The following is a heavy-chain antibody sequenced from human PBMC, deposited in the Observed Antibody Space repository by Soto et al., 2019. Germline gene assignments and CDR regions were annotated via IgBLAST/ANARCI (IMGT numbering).Heavy chain of an antibody. J-gene: IGHJ4*02. CDR3: ARGIEDYFDY. V-gene: IGHV4-34*09. Sequence: SETLSLTCAVYGGSFSGYYWSWIRQPPGKGLEWIGEINHSGSTNYNPPLKCRVTISVDTSKNQFSLKLSSVTAADTAVYYCARGIEDYFDYWGQGTLVTVSS. CDR1: GGSFSGYY. CDR2: INHSGST.